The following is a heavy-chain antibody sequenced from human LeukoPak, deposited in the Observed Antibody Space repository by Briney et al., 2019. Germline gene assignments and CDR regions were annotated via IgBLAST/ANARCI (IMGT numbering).Heavy chain of an antibody. CDR1: GYTFADYF. J-gene: IGHJ4*02. V-gene: IGHV1-2*04. Sequence: ASVKVSCKASGYTFADYFIHWVRQAPGQRLEWMGRINPNTGGAEYAPKFQGWVTMTGDTSISTAYVEVNRLISDDTAVYYCARDLTSTSNWEFDYWGQGTLVIVSS. CDR2: INPNTGGA. D-gene: IGHD1-26*01. CDR3: ARDLTSTSNWEFDY.